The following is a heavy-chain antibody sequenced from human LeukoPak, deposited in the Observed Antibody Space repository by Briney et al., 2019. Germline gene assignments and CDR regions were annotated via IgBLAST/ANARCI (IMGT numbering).Heavy chain of an antibody. D-gene: IGHD1-14*01. CDR2: IGSLSTSI. V-gene: IGHV3-21*01. Sequence: GGSLRHSFAASGFTFTSHRVNRVPQAPGKGLEWVSSIGSLSTSIYYAASVKGRFTISRDNAKNSLYLQMNSLRAADTAVYYCARETGESFDIWGQGTMVTVSS. J-gene: IGHJ3*02. CDR3: ARETGESFDI. CDR1: GFTFTSHR.